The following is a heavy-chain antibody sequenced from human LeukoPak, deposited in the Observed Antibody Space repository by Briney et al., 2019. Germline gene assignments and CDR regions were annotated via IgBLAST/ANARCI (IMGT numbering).Heavy chain of an antibody. CDR1: GFTFSSHA. CDR2: ISYDGSNK. D-gene: IGHD4-23*01. CDR3: AKDLGDYDGNSDLNY. J-gene: IGHJ4*02. V-gene: IGHV3-30*18. Sequence: GGSLRLSCGASGFTFSSHAMTWVRQAPGKGLEWVAVISYDGSNKYYADSVKGRFTISRDNSKNTLYLQMNSLRAEDTAVYYCAKDLGDYDGNSDLNYWGQGTLVTVSS.